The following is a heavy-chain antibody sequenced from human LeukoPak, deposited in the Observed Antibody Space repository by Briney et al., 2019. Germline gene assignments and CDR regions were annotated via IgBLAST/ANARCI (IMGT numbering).Heavy chain of an antibody. Sequence: PGGSLGLSCAASGFTFSSYGMHWVRQAPGKGLEWVAFIRYDGSNKYYADSVKGRFTISRDNSKNTLYLQMNSLRAEDTAVYYCASYDSSGYYRLHFDYWGQGTLVTVSS. J-gene: IGHJ4*02. V-gene: IGHV3-30*02. CDR1: GFTFSSYG. CDR3: ASYDSSGYYRLHFDY. CDR2: IRYDGSNK. D-gene: IGHD3-22*01.